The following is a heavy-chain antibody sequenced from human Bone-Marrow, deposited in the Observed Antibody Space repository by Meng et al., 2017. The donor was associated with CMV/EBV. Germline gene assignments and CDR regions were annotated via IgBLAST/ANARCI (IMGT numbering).Heavy chain of an antibody. J-gene: IGHJ4*02. CDR3: VRDSTYQYSYGAKEY. CDR1: GFTFSDFW. D-gene: IGHD2-15*01. CDR2: INGAMSGI. Sequence: SGFTFSDFWMHWVRQAPGKGLVWVSRINGAMSGITYADSVKGRFTISRDNTNNMVYLQMNSLRAEDTAVYYCVRDSTYQYSYGAKEYWGQGTLVTVSS. V-gene: IGHV3-74*01.